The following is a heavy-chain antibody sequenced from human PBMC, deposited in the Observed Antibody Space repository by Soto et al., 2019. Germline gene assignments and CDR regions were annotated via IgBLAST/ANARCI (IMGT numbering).Heavy chain of an antibody. J-gene: IGHJ6*03. Sequence: GGSLRLSCAASGFTFSDYYMSWIRQAPGKGLEWVSYISSSGSTIYYADSVKGRFTISRDNAKNSLYLQMNSLRAEDTAVYYCARVASNFWSGYYRFVGYYSYMDVWGKGTTVTVSS. V-gene: IGHV3-11*01. CDR2: ISSSGSTI. CDR3: ARVASNFWSGYYRFVGYYSYMDV. D-gene: IGHD3-3*01. CDR1: GFTFSDYY.